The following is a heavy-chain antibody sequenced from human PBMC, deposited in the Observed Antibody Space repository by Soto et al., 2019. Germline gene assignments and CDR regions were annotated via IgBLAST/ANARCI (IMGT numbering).Heavy chain of an antibody. V-gene: IGHV3-33*08. J-gene: IGHJ4*02. CDR3: ARESDGYQQLVQDY. Sequence: GGSLRLSCAASGFTFSSYVMHWVRQAPGKGLEWVAVIWYDGSNKYYADSVKGRFTISRDNSKNTLYLQMNSLRAEDTAVYYCARESDGYQQLVQDYWGQGTLVTVSS. D-gene: IGHD6-13*01. CDR1: GFTFSSYV. CDR2: IWYDGSNK.